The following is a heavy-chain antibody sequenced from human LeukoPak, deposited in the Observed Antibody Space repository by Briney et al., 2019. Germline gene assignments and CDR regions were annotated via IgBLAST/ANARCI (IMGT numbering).Heavy chain of an antibody. V-gene: IGHV4-4*07. CDR2: IYTSGSA. Sequence: SETLSLTCTVSGGSISSYYWSWIRQPAGKGLEWIGRIYTSGSANYNPSLKSRVTMSVDTSKNQFSLKLSSVTAADTAVYYCARGAYCGGDCYSYYYYGTDVWGQGTTVTVSS. CDR3: ARGAYCGGDCYSYYYYGTDV. J-gene: IGHJ6*02. D-gene: IGHD2-21*02. CDR1: GGSISSYY.